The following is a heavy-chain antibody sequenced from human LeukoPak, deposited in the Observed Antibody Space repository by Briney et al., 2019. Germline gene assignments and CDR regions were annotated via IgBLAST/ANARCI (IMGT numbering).Heavy chain of an antibody. Sequence: SGTLSLTCAVSGGSSSSSNWWNWVRQPPGKGLEWIGEIDHSGRTNYNPSLKSRVTISVDKSKNQISLKLSSVTAADTAVYYCARGRSNYYGMDVWGQGTTVTVSS. J-gene: IGHJ6*02. CDR3: ARGRSNYYGMDV. CDR1: GGSSSSSNW. D-gene: IGHD1-26*01. V-gene: IGHV4-4*02. CDR2: IDHSGRT.